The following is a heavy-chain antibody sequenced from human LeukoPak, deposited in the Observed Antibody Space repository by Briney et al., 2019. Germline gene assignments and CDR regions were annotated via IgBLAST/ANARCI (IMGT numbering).Heavy chain of an antibody. CDR2: INHSGST. Sequence: SETLSLTCAVYGGSFSGYYWSWIRQPPGKGLEWVGEINHSGSTYYNPSLKSRVTISVDTSKNQFSLKLSSVTAADTAVYYCARLVRQQLVRGTLDYWGQGTLVTVSS. D-gene: IGHD6-13*01. CDR3: ARLVRQQLVRGTLDY. J-gene: IGHJ4*02. V-gene: IGHV4-34*01. CDR1: GGSFSGYY.